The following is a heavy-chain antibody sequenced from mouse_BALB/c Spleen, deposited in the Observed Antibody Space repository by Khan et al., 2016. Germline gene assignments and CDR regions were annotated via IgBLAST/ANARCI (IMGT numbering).Heavy chain of an antibody. D-gene: IGHD1-1*01. CDR3: ASSYNGSSSTY. Sequence: EVQLQESGPDLVKPSQSLSLTCTVSGYSITSGYNWHWIRQFPGNKLEWMGYIHHSGNTNYNPSLKSRISITRDTSKNQFFLQLSSVTTEDTATCYCASSYNGSSSTYWGQGTTLTVSS. J-gene: IGHJ2*01. CDR2: IHHSGNT. V-gene: IGHV3-1*02. CDR1: GYSITSGYN.